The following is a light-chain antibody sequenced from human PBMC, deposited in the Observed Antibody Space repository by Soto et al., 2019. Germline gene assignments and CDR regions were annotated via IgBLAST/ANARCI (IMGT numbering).Light chain of an antibody. V-gene: IGLV2-14*01. CDR2: EVS. CDR1: SSDVGAYIY. J-gene: IGLJ2*01. Sequence: QSALTQPASVSGSPGQSITISCTGTSSDVGAYIYVSWYQQHPGKAPKLMIYEVSNRPSGVSNRFSASKSGNTASLIISGLQAEDEADYYCSSYTTSSTVVFGGGTKVTVL. CDR3: SSYTTSSTVV.